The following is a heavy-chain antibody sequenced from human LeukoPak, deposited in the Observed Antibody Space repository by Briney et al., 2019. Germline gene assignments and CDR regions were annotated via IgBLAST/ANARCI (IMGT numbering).Heavy chain of an antibody. D-gene: IGHD1-26*01. CDR3: ATYSGSYHLTFDI. Sequence: SETLSLTCTVSGGSISSYYWSWIRQPPGKGLEWIGYIYTSGSTNYNPSLKSRATISVDTSKNQFSLKLSSVTAADTAVYYCATYSGSYHLTFDIWGQGTMVTVSS. CDR1: GGSISSYY. CDR2: IYTSGST. V-gene: IGHV4-4*09. J-gene: IGHJ3*02.